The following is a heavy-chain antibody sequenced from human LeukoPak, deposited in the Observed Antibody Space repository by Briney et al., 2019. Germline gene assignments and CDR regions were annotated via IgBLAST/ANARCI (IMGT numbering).Heavy chain of an antibody. CDR3: AKDHIVVVVAATPMIDY. V-gene: IGHV3-30*18. J-gene: IGHJ4*02. D-gene: IGHD2-15*01. Sequence: PGGSLRLSCAASGFTFSSYGMHWVRQAPAKGLEWVAVISYDGSNKYYADSVNGRFTISRDNSKNTLYMQMNSLRAEDTAVYYCAKDHIVVVVAATPMIDYWGQGTLVTVSS. CDR2: ISYDGSNK. CDR1: GFTFSSYG.